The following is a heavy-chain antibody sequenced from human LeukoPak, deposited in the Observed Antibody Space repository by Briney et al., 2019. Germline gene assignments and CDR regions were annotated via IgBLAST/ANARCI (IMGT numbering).Heavy chain of an antibody. V-gene: IGHV3-30*02. CDR3: ASISGYSSGWETFDY. D-gene: IGHD6-19*01. CDR2: IRYDGSNK. CDR1: GFTFSSYG. J-gene: IGHJ4*02. Sequence: GGSLRLSCAASGFTFSSYGMHWVRQAPGKGLEWVAFIRYDGSNKYYADSVKGRFTISRDNSKNTLYLQMNSLRAEDTAVYYCASISGYSSGWETFDYWGQGTLVTVSS.